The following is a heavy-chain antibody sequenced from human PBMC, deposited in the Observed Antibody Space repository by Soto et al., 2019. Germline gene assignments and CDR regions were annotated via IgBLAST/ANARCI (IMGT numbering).Heavy chain of an antibody. CDR3: ARGVLWGSGEGMDV. Sequence: EVQVVESGGGLIQPGGSLRLSCVASGFTVSSNYMNWVRQAPGKGLEWVSTMYSGGTPYYADSVKGRFTNSRDNSKHTLYLQMNDLRAEDTAVYYCARGVLWGSGEGMDVWGQGTTVTVSS. CDR2: MYSGGTP. V-gene: IGHV3-53*01. CDR1: GFTVSSNY. D-gene: IGHD6-19*01. J-gene: IGHJ6*02.